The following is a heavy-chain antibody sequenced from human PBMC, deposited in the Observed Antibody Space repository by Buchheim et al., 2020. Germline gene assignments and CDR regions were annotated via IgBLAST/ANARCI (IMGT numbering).Heavy chain of an antibody. J-gene: IGHJ4*02. CDR2: IYYSGST. CDR1: GGPISSGGYY. V-gene: IGHV4-31*03. CDR3: ARVSEQLLGAFDY. Sequence: QVQLQESGPGLVKPSQTLSLPCPVSGGPISSGGYYWSWIRQHPGKGLEWIGYIYYSGSTYYNPSPKSRVPISLDTSKNQFSLKLSSVTAADTAVYYCARVSEQLLGAFDYWGQGTL. D-gene: IGHD6-6*01.